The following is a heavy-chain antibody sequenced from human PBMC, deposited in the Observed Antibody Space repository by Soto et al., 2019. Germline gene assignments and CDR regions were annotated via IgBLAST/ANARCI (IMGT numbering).Heavy chain of an antibody. V-gene: IGHV1-18*04. D-gene: IGHD6-6*01. Sequence: GASVKVSCKASGYTFTGYGISWVRQAPGQGPEWMGWISAYNGNTNYAQKLQGRVTMTTGTSTSTAYMELRSLRSDDTAVYSSARDSSSSEDYWGQGTLVTVSS. CDR3: ARDSSSSEDY. CDR1: GYTFTGYG. J-gene: IGHJ4*02. CDR2: ISAYNGNT.